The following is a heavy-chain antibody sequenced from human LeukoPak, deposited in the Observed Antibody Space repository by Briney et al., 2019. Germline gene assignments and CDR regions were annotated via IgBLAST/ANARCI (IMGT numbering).Heavy chain of an antibody. CDR2: IYPGDSDT. CDR1: GYSFTNYW. V-gene: IGHV5-51*01. D-gene: IGHD1-1*01. Sequence: GESLKISCKASGYSFTNYWIVWVRQMPGKGLEWMGIIYPGDSDTRYSPSFQGQVTFSADKSISTAYLQWSSLKASDTAMYYRARHRGPPFGNGIDYWGQGTLVTVSS. CDR3: ARHRGPPFGNGIDY. J-gene: IGHJ4*02.